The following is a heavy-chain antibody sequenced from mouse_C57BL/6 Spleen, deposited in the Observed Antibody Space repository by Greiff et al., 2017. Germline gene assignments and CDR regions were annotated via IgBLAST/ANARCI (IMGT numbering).Heavy chain of an antibody. CDR3: ARYDGRYYAMDY. D-gene: IGHD2-3*01. CDR2: INPNNGGT. CDR1: GYTFTDYN. V-gene: IGHV1-18*01. Sequence: EVQLQQSGPELVKPGASVKIPCKASGYTFTDYNMDWVKQSHGKSLEWIGDINPNNGGTIYNQKFKGKATLTVDKSSSTAYMELRSLTSEDTAVYYCARYDGRYYAMDYWGQGTSVTVSS. J-gene: IGHJ4*01.